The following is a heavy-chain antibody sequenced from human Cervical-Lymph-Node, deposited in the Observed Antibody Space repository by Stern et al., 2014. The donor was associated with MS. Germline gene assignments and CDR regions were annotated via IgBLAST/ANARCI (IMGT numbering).Heavy chain of an antibody. CDR2: ISSSGAYT. CDR1: GDTFSTDN. J-gene: IGHJ5*02. V-gene: IGHV3-21*01. Sequence: EVQLLESGGGLVKPGGSLRLTCAASGDTFSTDNMNWVRQAPGKGLEWVSSISSSGAYTYYADSVKGRFTISRDNSKNSLFLQMNGLRAEDTGVYYCARGLPNLWGQGTLVAVSS. CDR3: ARGLPNL.